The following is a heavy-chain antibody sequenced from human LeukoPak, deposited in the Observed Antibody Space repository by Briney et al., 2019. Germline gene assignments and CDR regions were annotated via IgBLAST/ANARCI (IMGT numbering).Heavy chain of an antibody. CDR3: ARIIAVADNSGFDP. CDR1: GGSISSHY. D-gene: IGHD6-13*01. CDR2: ISSSGST. J-gene: IGHJ5*02. Sequence: SETLSLTCTVSGGSISSHYWIWIRQSPEKGLEWIGDISSSGSTGYNPSLRSRVTISLDTSKNQFSLNLSSVTAADTAVYYCARIIAVADNSGFDPWGQGTLVTVSS. V-gene: IGHV4-59*11.